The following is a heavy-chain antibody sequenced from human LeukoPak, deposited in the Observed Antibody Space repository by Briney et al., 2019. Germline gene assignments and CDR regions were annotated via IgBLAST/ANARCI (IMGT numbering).Heavy chain of an antibody. Sequence: SETLSLTCTVSGGPISSYYWSWIRQPPGKGLEWIGSIYYSGSTYYNPSLKSRVTISVDTSKNQFSLKLSSVTAADTAVYYCANEKYYYDSSGYWGDKYNWFDPWGQGTLVTVSS. CDR2: IYYSGST. CDR3: ANEKYYYDSSGYWGDKYNWFDP. J-gene: IGHJ5*02. V-gene: IGHV4-59*12. CDR1: GGPISSYY. D-gene: IGHD3-22*01.